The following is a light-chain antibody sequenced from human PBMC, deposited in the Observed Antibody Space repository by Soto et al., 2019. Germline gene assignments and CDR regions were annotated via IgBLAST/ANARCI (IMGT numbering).Light chain of an antibody. Sequence: EIVMTQSPATLSVSPGERATLSCRASQTVSSNLAWYQQKPGQAPRLLIHGASTRATGDPARFSGSGSGTEFTLTITSLQSEDFAVYYCQQYHNWPPQYTFGQGTKLQIK. CDR2: GAS. CDR1: QTVSSN. V-gene: IGKV3-15*01. J-gene: IGKJ2*01. CDR3: QQYHNWPPQYT.